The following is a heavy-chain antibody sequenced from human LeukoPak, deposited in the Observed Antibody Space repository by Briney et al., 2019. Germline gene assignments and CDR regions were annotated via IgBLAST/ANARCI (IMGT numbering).Heavy chain of an antibody. J-gene: IGHJ5*02. CDR2: IYNGGST. V-gene: IGHV3-53*01. D-gene: IGHD4-17*01. CDR1: GFTVSRNY. Sequence: GGSLRLSCAASGFTVSRNYMSWVRQAPGKGLEWVSVIYNGGSTYYADSVKGRFTISRDNSKNTLYLQMNSLRAEDTAMYYCARDTVTTAAPGGPWGQGTLVTVSS. CDR3: ARDTVTTAAPGGP.